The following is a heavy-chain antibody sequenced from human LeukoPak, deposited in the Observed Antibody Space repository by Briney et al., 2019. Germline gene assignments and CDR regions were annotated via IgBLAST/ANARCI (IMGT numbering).Heavy chain of an antibody. V-gene: IGHV4-59*04. J-gene: IGHJ4*02. CDR1: GGSISSYY. CDR2: IYHSGST. Sequence: SETLSLTCTVPGGSISSYYWSWIRQPPGKGLEWIGYIYHSGSTYYNPSLKSQVTISVDRSKNQFSLQLNSVTPEDTAVYYCARGSHYYDSSGYYMGQRHFDYWGQGTLVTVSS. D-gene: IGHD3-22*01. CDR3: ARGSHYYDSSGYYMGQRHFDY.